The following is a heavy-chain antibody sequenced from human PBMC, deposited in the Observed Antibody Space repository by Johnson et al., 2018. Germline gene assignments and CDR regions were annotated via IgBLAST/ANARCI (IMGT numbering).Heavy chain of an antibody. J-gene: IGHJ1*01. CDR1: GFTFSSYG. V-gene: IGHV3-33*01. CDR3: SRDWLGGFHSSDYYPEYFQH. CDR2: IWYDGSNK. D-gene: IGHD3-22*01. Sequence: QVQLVESGGGVDQPGRSLRLSCAASGFTFSSYGMHWVRQAPGKGLEWVAVIWYDGSNKYYADSVKGRFTISRDNSKNTLYLQMNSLRAEDTAVYYCSRDWLGGFHSSDYYPEYFQHWGQGTLVTVSS.